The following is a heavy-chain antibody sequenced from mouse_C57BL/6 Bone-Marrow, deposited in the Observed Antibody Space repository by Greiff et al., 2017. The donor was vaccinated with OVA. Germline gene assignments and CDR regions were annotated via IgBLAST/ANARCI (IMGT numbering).Heavy chain of an antibody. Sequence: EVQLQESGPGLVKPSQSLSLTCSVTGYSITSGYYWNWIRQFPGNKLEWMGYISYDGSNNYNPSLKNRISITRDTSKNQFFLKLNSVTTEDTATYYCAREDWLFAYWGQGTLVTVSA. D-gene: IGHD4-1*01. V-gene: IGHV3-6*01. CDR2: ISYDGSN. CDR1: GYSITSGYY. CDR3: AREDWLFAY. J-gene: IGHJ3*01.